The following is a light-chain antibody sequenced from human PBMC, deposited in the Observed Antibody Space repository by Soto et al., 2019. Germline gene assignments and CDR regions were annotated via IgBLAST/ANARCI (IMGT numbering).Light chain of an antibody. J-gene: IGKJ2*01. Sequence: EVVMTQSPGTLSVSPGERANLSCRASQSISRNLAWYQQKPGRAPRLLIYDVSTRATGVPARFSGSGSETEFTLTISSLQSEDFAVYYCQQYHNWPPYTFGQGTKLEIK. V-gene: IGKV3-15*01. CDR1: QSISRN. CDR2: DVS. CDR3: QQYHNWPPYT.